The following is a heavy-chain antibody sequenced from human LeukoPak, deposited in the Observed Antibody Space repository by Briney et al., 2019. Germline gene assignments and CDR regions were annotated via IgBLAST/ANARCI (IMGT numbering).Heavy chain of an antibody. CDR2: VYYSGST. D-gene: IGHD1-14*01. CDR1: GGSISSSYYY. CDR3: ARVGGTEPGH. Sequence: SETLSLTCTVSGGSISSSYYYWGWIRQPPGKGLEWVGSVYYSGSTYYNPSLKSRVTISVDTSKNQFSLKLSSVTAADTAVYYCARVGGTEPGHWGQGTLVTVSS. V-gene: IGHV4-39*07. J-gene: IGHJ4*02.